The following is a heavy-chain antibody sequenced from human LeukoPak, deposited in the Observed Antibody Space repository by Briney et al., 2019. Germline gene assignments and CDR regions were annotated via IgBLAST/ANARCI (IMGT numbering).Heavy chain of an antibody. J-gene: IGHJ5*02. CDR1: GYTFTGYY. V-gene: IGHV1-2*02. CDR2: INPNSGGT. CDR3: ARDHVRFNWFDP. D-gene: IGHD3-3*01. Sequence: ASVKVSCKASGYTFTGYYMHWVRQAPGQGLEWMGWINPNSGGTNYAQKFQGRVTMTRDTSISTAYMELSRLRSDDTAVYYCARDHVRFNWFDPRGQGTLVTVSS.